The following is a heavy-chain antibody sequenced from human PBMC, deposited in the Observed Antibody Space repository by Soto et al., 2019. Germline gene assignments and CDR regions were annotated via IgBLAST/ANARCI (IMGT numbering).Heavy chain of an antibody. CDR2: IVVGSGNT. CDR1: GYTFTSSA. CDR3: AADSDVLRFLEWPLGAFDI. D-gene: IGHD3-3*01. V-gene: IGHV1-58*01. J-gene: IGHJ3*02. Sequence: SVKVSCKASGYTFTSSAVQWVRQARGQRLEWIGWIVVGSGNTNYAQKFQERVTITRDMSTSTAYMELSSLRSEDTAVYYCAADSDVLRFLEWPLGAFDIWGQGTMVTVSS.